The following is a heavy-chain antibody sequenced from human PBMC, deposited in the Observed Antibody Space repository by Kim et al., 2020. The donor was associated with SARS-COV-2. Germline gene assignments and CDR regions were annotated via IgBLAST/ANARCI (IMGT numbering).Heavy chain of an antibody. CDR3: ARQWIAAVFDY. J-gene: IGHJ4*02. CDR1: GGSISSSSYY. D-gene: IGHD6-13*01. CDR2: IYYSGST. V-gene: IGHV4-39*01. Sequence: SEILSLTCTVSGGSISSSSYYWGWIRQPPGKGLEWIGSIYYSGSTYYNPSLKSRVTISVDTSKNQFSLKLSSVTAADTAVYYCARQWIAAVFDYWGQGTLVTVSS.